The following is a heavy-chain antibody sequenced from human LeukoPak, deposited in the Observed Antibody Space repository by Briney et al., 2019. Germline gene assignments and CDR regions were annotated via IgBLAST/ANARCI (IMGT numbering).Heavy chain of an antibody. Sequence: GGSLRPSCAASGFTFSSYWMHWVRQAPGKGLVWVSRINSDGSSTSYADSVKGRFTISRDNAKNTLYLQMNSLRAEDTAVYYCAKHSSGWSGFNYYYYGMDVWGQGTTVTVSS. D-gene: IGHD6-19*01. V-gene: IGHV3-74*01. CDR1: GFTFSSYW. CDR2: INSDGSST. CDR3: AKHSSGWSGFNYYYYGMDV. J-gene: IGHJ6*02.